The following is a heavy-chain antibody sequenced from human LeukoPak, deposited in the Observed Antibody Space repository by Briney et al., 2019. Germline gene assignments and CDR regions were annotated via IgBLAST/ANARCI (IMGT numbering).Heavy chain of an antibody. Sequence: GGSLRLSCAASGFDFITYSMNWVRQAPGKGLEWISYISISSSTIYYADSVKGRFTVSRDNAKTSLYLQMNSLRAEDTAVYYCARRDSASRGFDSWGQGTLVTVSS. J-gene: IGHJ4*02. V-gene: IGHV3-48*01. D-gene: IGHD3-10*01. CDR2: ISISSSTI. CDR1: GFDFITYS. CDR3: ARRDSASRGFDS.